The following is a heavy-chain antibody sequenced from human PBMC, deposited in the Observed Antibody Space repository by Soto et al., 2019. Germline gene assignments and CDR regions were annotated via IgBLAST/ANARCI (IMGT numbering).Heavy chain of an antibody. CDR3: ARIGLHLGELSFIVEGLDY. V-gene: IGHV4-34*01. CDR1: GGSFSGYY. CDR2: INHSGST. D-gene: IGHD3-16*02. Sequence: SPTLSLTCAVYGGSFSGYYWSWIRQPPGKGLEWIGEINHSGSTNYNPSLKSRVTISVDTSKNQFSLKLSSVTAADTAVYYCARIGLHLGELSFIVEGLDYWGQGTLVTVSS. J-gene: IGHJ4*02.